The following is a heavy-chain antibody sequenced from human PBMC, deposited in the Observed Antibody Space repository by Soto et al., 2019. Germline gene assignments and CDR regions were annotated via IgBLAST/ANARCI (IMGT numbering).Heavy chain of an antibody. Sequence: PGGSLRLSCAASGFTVSSNYMSWVRQAPGKGLEWVSVIYSGGSTYYADSVKGQFTISRDNSKNTLYLQMNSLRAEDTAVYYCARAPRYDFWSGYTATYGMDVWGQGTTVTVSS. CDR3: ARAPRYDFWSGYTATYGMDV. D-gene: IGHD3-3*01. V-gene: IGHV3-53*01. J-gene: IGHJ6*02. CDR1: GFTVSSNY. CDR2: IYSGGST.